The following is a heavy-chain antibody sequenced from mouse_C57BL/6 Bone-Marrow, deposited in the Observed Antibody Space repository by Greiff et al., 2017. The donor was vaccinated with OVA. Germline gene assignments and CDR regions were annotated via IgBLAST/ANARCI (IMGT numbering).Heavy chain of an antibody. J-gene: IGHJ1*03. D-gene: IGHD1-1*01. CDR2: IYPGSGST. CDR1: GYTFPSYW. Sequence: VQLQQPGAELVKPGASVKMSCKASGYTFPSYWITWVKQRPGQGLEWIGDIYPGSGSTNYNEKFKSKATLTVDTSSSTAYMQLSSLTSEDSAVYYCARFTTVVATGYFDVWGTGTTVTVSS. CDR3: ARFTTVVATGYFDV. V-gene: IGHV1-55*01.